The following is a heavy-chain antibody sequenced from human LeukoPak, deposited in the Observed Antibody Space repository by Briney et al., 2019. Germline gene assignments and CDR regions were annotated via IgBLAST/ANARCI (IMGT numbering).Heavy chain of an antibody. CDR3: ARGSYYYDRSVSFFAY. Sequence: GGSLRLSCAASGFTFSSYSMNWVRQAPGKGLEWVSYISSSSSTIYYADSVKGRFTISRDNAKNSLYLQMNSLRAENTAVYYCARGSYYYDRSVSFFAYGGQGTLAPSPQ. V-gene: IGHV3-48*04. CDR1: GFTFSSYS. J-gene: IGHJ4*02. CDR2: ISSSSSTI. D-gene: IGHD3-22*01.